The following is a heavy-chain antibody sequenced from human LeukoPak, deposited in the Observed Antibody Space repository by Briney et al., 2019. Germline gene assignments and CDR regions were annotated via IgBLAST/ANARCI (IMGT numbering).Heavy chain of an antibody. CDR1: GYTLTELS. J-gene: IGHJ6*02. Sequence: ASVKVSCKVSGYTLTELSMHWVRQAPGKGLEWMGGFDPEDGETIYAQKFQGRVTITADESTSTAYMELSSLRSEDTAVYYCARGDNPVTTSYYYYYYGMDVWGQGTTVTVSS. D-gene: IGHD4-17*01. CDR2: FDPEDGET. V-gene: IGHV1-24*01. CDR3: ARGDNPVTTSYYYYYYGMDV.